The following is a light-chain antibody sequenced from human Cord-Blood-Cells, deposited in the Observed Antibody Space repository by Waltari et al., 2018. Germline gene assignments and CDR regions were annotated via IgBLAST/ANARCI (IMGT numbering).Light chain of an antibody. CDR2: AAS. CDR1: QGISNS. J-gene: IGKJ5*01. V-gene: IGKV1-NL1*01. CDR3: QQYYSTPIT. Sequence: DIQMIQSPSSLSASVGDRVNITCRASQGISNSLAWYQQKPGKAPKLLLYAASRLESGVPSRFSGSGSGTDYTITISSLQPEDFATYYCQQYYSTPITFGQGTRLEIK.